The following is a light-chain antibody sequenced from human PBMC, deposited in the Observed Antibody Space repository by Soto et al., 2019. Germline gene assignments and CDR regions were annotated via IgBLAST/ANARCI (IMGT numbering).Light chain of an antibody. CDR2: GAS. V-gene: IGKV3-15*01. Sequence: EIVMTQSPATLSVSPGERATLSCRASQSVSNKLAWYQQKPGQAPRLLIYGASTRATGVPARFSGSGSETEFTLTISSLQSEDFAVYFCQQYSNWPPVTFGGGTKVEIK. CDR3: QQYSNWPPVT. J-gene: IGKJ4*01. CDR1: QSVSNK.